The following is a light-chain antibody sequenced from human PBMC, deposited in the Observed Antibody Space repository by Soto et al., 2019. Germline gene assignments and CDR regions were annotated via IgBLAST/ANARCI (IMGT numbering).Light chain of an antibody. Sequence: IVLTQSPATLSVSPGERATLSCWASQTIDSMVAWYQQNSGQAPRLLIYSASARSTGVPARFSGYGSGTDFTLTISSLQSEDLGVYYCQQYKDWPTTFGQGTKVEV. J-gene: IGKJ1*01. CDR1: QTIDSM. CDR2: SAS. CDR3: QQYKDWPTT. V-gene: IGKV3-15*01.